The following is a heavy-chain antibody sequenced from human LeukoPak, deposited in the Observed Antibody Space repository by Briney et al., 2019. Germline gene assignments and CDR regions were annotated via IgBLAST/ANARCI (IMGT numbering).Heavy chain of an antibody. D-gene: IGHD3-10*01. V-gene: IGHV1-18*01. Sequence: GASVKVSCKASGNTFTSYGISWVRQAPGQGLEWMGWISAYNGNTNYAQKLQGRVTMTTDTSTSTAYMELRSLRSDDTAVYYCARDLEVVTKVRGVIDVNFDYWGQGTLVTVSS. J-gene: IGHJ4*02. CDR2: ISAYNGNT. CDR1: GNTFTSYG. CDR3: ARDLEVVTKVRGVIDVNFDY.